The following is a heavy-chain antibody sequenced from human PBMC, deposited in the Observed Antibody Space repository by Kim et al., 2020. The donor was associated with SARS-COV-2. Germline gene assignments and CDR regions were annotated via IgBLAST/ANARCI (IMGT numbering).Heavy chain of an antibody. CDR2: ISGSGGST. J-gene: IGHJ3*02. CDR3: AKDIVATMGDLDAFDI. V-gene: IGHV3-23*01. Sequence: GGSLRLSCAASGFTFSSYAMSWVRQAPGKGLEWVSAISGSGGSTYYADSVKGRFTISRDNSKNTLYLQMNSLRAEDTAVYYCAKDIVATMGDLDAFDIWGQGTMVTVSS. D-gene: IGHD5-12*01. CDR1: GFTFSSYA.